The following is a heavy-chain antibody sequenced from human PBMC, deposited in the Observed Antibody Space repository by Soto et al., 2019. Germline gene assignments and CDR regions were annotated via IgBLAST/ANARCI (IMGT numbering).Heavy chain of an antibody. D-gene: IGHD3-22*01. CDR3: TRAGIDRSGTTHYYYGMDV. CDR2: IRRKGYGGTI. V-gene: IGHV3-49*04. Sequence: EVQLVESGGGLVQPGRSLRLSCTASGFSFGENAMSWVRQAPGKGLEWVGFIRRKGYGGTIDYAASVKGRFTFSRDDSRSVTYLLKNGLKTEDTAVYYCTRAGIDRSGTTHYYYGMDVWGQGTTVTVSS. J-gene: IGHJ6*02. CDR1: GFSFGENA.